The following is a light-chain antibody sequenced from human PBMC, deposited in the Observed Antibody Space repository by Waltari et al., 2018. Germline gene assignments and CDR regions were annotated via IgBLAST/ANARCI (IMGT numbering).Light chain of an antibody. CDR1: QDISNS. J-gene: IGKJ1*01. Sequence: GDRVTITCRASQDISNSLAWYQQKPGKAPKLLLYAASRLESGVPSRFSGTGSGTDYTLTICSLQPDDFATYYCQQYYRTPPATFGQGTKVEIK. CDR3: QQYYRTPPAT. V-gene: IGKV1-NL1*01. CDR2: AAS.